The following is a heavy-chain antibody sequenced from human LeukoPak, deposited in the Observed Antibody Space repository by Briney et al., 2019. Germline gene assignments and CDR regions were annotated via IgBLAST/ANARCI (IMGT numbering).Heavy chain of an antibody. CDR1: GFTFSSYA. CDR3: ARYGSGSYYKSMFNY. CDR2: ISSNGGST. Sequence: GGSLRLSCSASGFTFSSYAMHWVRQAPGKGLEYVSAISSNGGSTYYADSVKGRFTISRDNSKNTLYLQMNSLRAEDTAVYYCARYGSGSYYKSMFNYWGQGTLVTVSS. V-gene: IGHV3-64*04. J-gene: IGHJ4*02. D-gene: IGHD3-10*01.